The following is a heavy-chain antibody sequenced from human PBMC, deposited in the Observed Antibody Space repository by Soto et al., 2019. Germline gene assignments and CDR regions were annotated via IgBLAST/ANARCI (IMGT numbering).Heavy chain of an antibody. CDR1: GFTFSDYY. CDR3: AIDMRAAEKYYYYYYGMDV. J-gene: IGHJ6*02. Sequence: QVQLVESGGGLVKPGGSLRLSCAASGFTFSDYYMSWIRQAPGKGLEWVSYISSSGSTIYYADSVKGRFTISRDNAKNSLYLQMNSLRAEDTAVYYCAIDMRAAEKYYYYYYGMDVWGQWTTVTVSS. V-gene: IGHV3-11*01. CDR2: ISSSGSTI.